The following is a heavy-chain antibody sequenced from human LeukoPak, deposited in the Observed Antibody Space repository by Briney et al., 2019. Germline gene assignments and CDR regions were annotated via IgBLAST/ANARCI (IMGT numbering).Heavy chain of an antibody. V-gene: IGHV3-30*04. CDR3: ARFYANEWELPH. J-gene: IGHJ4*02. D-gene: IGHD1-26*01. CDR2: ISYDGSNK. Sequence: GGSLRLSCAPSGFTFSTYAMSWVRQAPGKGLEWVALISYDGSNKYYADSVKGRFTISRDNSKNTLYLQMNSLRAEDTAVYYCARFYANEWELPHWGQGTLVTVSS. CDR1: GFTFSTYA.